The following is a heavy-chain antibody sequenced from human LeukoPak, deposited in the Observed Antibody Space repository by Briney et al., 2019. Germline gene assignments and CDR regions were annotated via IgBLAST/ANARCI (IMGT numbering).Heavy chain of an antibody. CDR1: GYNFTSYY. J-gene: IGHJ4*02. D-gene: IGHD6-19*01. Sequence: ASVKVSCKASGYNFTSYYMHWVRPAPGRGLERMGIINPSGGSTSYAQKFQGRVTMTRDTSTSTVYMELSSLRSEDTAVYYCARDSRQWLVWGYFDYWGQGTLVTVSS. V-gene: IGHV1-46*01. CDR2: INPSGGST. CDR3: ARDSRQWLVWGYFDY.